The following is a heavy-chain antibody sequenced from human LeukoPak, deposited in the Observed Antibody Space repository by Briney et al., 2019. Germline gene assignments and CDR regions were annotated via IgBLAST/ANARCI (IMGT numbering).Heavy chain of an antibody. J-gene: IGHJ6*01. CDR3: VRCTTRWNVGHL. V-gene: IGHV3-74*01. D-gene: IGHD1-1*01. CDR2: IATDGTIT. CDR1: GFAFSNHY. Sequence: PGGSLRLSCAASGFAFSNHYMHWGCQLPGKGLVSISRIATDGTITNYADSVKGRFTISRDNAKNTLYLQMNSLGVEDTAVYYCVRCTTRWNVGHLWGQGTTVTVSS.